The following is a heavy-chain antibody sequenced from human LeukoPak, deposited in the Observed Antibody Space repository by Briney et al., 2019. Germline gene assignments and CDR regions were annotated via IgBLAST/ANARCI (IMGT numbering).Heavy chain of an antibody. CDR3: AREGRDYGLDY. Sequence: GGSLRLSCAASGFTFSSYSMNWVRQAPGKGLEWVANIKQDGSEKYYVDSVKGRFTISRDNAKNSLYLQMNSLRAEDTAVYYCAREGRDYGLDYWGQGTLVTVSS. CDR2: IKQDGSEK. V-gene: IGHV3-7*01. D-gene: IGHD3-16*01. CDR1: GFTFSSYS. J-gene: IGHJ4*02.